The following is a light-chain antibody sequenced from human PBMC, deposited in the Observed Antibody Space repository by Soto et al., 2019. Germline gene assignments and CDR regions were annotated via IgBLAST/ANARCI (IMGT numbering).Light chain of an antibody. J-gene: IGLJ1*01. Sequence: QSVLTQPASVSGSLGQSITISCTGTSTDFGGQNYVSWYQQHPGRAPKLILYEVSKRPSGISNRFSGSKSGNTASLTISGLQAEDVADYYCSSYVDVVTLEVFGPGTKVTVL. CDR2: EVS. CDR3: SSYVDVVTLEV. CDR1: STDFGGQNY. V-gene: IGLV2-14*01.